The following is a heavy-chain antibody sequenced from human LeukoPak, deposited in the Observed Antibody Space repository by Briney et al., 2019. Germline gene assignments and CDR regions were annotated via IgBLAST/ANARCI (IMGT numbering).Heavy chain of an antibody. CDR3: ARELYDFWSGFDY. CDR2: IYTSGNT. Sequence: SQTLSLTCTVSGGSISSGSYYWSWIRQPAGKGLEWIGRIYTSGNTNYNPSLKSRVTISVDTSKNQFSLKLSSVTAADTAVYYCARELYDFWSGFDYWGQGTLVTVSS. D-gene: IGHD3-3*01. J-gene: IGHJ4*02. CDR1: GGSISSGSYY. V-gene: IGHV4-61*02.